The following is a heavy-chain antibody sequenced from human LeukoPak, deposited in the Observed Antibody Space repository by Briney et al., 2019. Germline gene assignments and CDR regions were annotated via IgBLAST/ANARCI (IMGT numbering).Heavy chain of an antibody. V-gene: IGHV3-23*01. D-gene: IGHD2-15*01. CDR3: AKSTGGSCYAASDI. CDR1: GFTFSSYA. J-gene: IGHJ3*02. Sequence: GGSLRLSCAASGFTFSSYAMSWVRQAPGKGLEWVSTICGSGGSTYYADSVKGRFTISGDNSKNTLYVQMNSLRAEDTAVYYCAKSTGGSCYAASDIWGQGTMVTVSS. CDR2: ICGSGGST.